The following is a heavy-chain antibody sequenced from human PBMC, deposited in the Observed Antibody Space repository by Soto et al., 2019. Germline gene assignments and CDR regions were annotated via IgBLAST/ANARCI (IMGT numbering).Heavy chain of an antibody. Sequence: QAHLVESGGGVVQPGRSLRLSCAASGFTFSSYGMHWVRQAPGKGLEWVAVISYDGSNKYYADSVKGRFTVSRDNSDNTGFLQMDSLRDEDTAVYYCARDSSAGGSPLDYWGQGNLVTVSS. D-gene: IGHD2-15*01. CDR3: ARDSSAGGSPLDY. V-gene: IGHV3-30*03. CDR1: GFTFSSYG. CDR2: ISYDGSNK. J-gene: IGHJ4*02.